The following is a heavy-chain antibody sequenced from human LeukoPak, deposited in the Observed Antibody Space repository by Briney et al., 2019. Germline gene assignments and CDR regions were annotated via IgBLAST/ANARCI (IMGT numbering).Heavy chain of an antibody. V-gene: IGHV4-34*01. CDR3: ARGTGYSSLVFGY. Sequence: PSETLSLTCAVYGGSFSGYYWSWIRQPPGKGLEWIGEINHSGSTNYNPSLKSRVTISVDTSKNQFSLKLSSVTAADTAVYYCARGTGYSSLVFGYWGQGTLVTASS. CDR2: INHSGST. J-gene: IGHJ4*02. D-gene: IGHD6-13*01. CDR1: GGSFSGYY.